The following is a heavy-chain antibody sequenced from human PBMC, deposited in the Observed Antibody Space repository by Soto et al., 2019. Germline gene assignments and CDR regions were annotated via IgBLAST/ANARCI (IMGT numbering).Heavy chain of an antibody. D-gene: IGHD3-16*01. CDR2: IDSSGEK. CDR3: ARRHLAVAVSPWFDP. CDR1: GLSITDSEMG. J-gene: IGHJ5*02. V-gene: IGHV2-26*01. Sequence: QVTLKESGPVLVKPTETLTLRCTVSGLSITDSEMGVSWIRQPPGKALEWLAHIDSSGEKSYRTFLKIRLTIPKDTSKSQIVLIMTNMDPADTATYYCARRHLAVAVSPWFDPWGQGILVTVSS.